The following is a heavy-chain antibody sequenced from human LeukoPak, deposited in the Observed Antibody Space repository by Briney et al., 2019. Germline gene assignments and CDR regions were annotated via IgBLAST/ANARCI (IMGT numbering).Heavy chain of an antibody. CDR1: GFTFSSYG. CDR2: ISGSGGST. Sequence: AGGSLRLSCAASGFTFSSYGMSWVRQAPGKGLEWVSAISGSGGSTYYADSVKGRFTISRDNSKNTLYLQMNSLRAEDTAVYYCAKDSVEWLVRFRYYFDYWGQGTLVTVSS. V-gene: IGHV3-23*01. D-gene: IGHD6-19*01. CDR3: AKDSVEWLVRFRYYFDY. J-gene: IGHJ4*02.